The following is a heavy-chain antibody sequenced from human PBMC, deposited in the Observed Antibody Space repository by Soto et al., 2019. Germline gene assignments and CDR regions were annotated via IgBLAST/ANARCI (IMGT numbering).Heavy chain of an antibody. CDR3: TRDASLDSSARGCFHL. CDR2: ISSNSAYI. CDR1: GFTFRSFT. V-gene: IGHV3-21*01. J-gene: IGHJ5*02. D-gene: IGHD6-13*01. Sequence: GGSLRLSCAASGFTFRSFTMIWVRQAPGKGLEWVSTISSNSAYIYYTDALRGRFTISRDNAKNSLHLQMNNLRAEDTAVYYYTRDASLDSSARGCFHLWGPGTLVTVSS.